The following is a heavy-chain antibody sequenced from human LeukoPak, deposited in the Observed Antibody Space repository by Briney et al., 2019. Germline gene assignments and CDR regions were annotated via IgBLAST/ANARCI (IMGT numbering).Heavy chain of an antibody. CDR3: ARLHGYSSSWYLGDWFDP. J-gene: IGHJ5*02. V-gene: IGHV6-1*01. D-gene: IGHD6-13*01. CDR1: GDSVSSNSAA. Sequence: SQTLSLTCAISGDSVSSNSAAWNWIRQSPSRGLEWLGRTYYRSKWYNDYAVSVKSRITINPDTSKNQFSLKLSSVTAADTAVYYCARLHGYSSSWYLGDWFDPWGQGTLVTVSS. CDR2: TYYRSKWYN.